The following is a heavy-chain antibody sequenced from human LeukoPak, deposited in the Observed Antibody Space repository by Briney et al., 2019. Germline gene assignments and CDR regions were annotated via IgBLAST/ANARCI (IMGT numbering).Heavy chain of an antibody. J-gene: IGHJ4*02. CDR2: IKWNGGST. V-gene: IGHV3-20*04. CDR3: ARTYYDILTAYNPYFDY. D-gene: IGHD3-9*01. CDR1: GFTFDDYG. Sequence: GGSLRLSCAASGFTFDDYGMSWVRQAPGKGLEWVSSIKWNGGSTGYADSVKGRFTISRDNAKNSLYLQMNSLRAEDTAVYYCARTYYDILTAYNPYFDYWGQGTLVTVSS.